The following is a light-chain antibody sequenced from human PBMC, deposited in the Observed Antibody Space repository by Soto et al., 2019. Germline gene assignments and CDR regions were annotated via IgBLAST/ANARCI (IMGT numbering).Light chain of an antibody. CDR3: QQYGSSPPYT. CDR2: GAS. CDR1: QSVSNN. V-gene: IGKV3-15*01. J-gene: IGKJ2*01. Sequence: EIVMTQSPAILSVSPGERATLSCRASQSVSNNLAWYQQKPGQAPRLLIYGASTRATGIPARFSGSGSGTEFTLTISSLQSEDFAVYYCQQYGSSPPYTFGQGTKVDIK.